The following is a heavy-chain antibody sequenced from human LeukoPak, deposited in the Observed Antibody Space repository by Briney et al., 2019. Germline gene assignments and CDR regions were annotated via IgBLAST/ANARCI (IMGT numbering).Heavy chain of an antibody. Sequence: GGSLRLSCAASGFTFSSYWMHWVRQVPGKGLVWVSRINTDGSSTSYADSVKGRFTISRDNAKNTLYLQMNSLRAEDTAVYYCARARTTGTMGLYYGMDVWGQGTTVTVSS. J-gene: IGHJ6*02. D-gene: IGHD1-1*01. CDR1: GFTFSSYW. V-gene: IGHV3-74*01. CDR2: INTDGSST. CDR3: ARARTTGTMGLYYGMDV.